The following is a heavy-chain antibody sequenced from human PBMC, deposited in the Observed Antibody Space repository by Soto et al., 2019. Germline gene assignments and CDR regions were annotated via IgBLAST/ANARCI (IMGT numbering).Heavy chain of an antibody. D-gene: IGHD3-3*01. CDR1: GGTFSSYA. CDR3: ARVRLTIFGVANYYMDV. J-gene: IGHJ6*03. V-gene: IGHV1-69*13. Sequence: GASVKVSCKASGGTFSSYAISWVRQAPGQGLEWMGGIIPIFGTANYAQKLQGRVTITADESTSTAYMELSSLRSEDTAVYYCARVRLTIFGVANYYMDVWGKGTTVTVSS. CDR2: IIPIFGTA.